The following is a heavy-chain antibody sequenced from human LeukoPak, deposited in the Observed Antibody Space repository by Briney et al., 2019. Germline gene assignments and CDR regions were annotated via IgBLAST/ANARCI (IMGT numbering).Heavy chain of an antibody. J-gene: IGHJ4*02. CDR1: GYTFTGYY. CDR2: INPNSGGT. D-gene: IGHD5-18*01. Sequence: ASVKVSCKASGYTFTGYYMNWVRQAPGQGLEWMGWINPNSGGTNYAQKFQGRVTMTRDTSISTAYMELSRLRSDDTAVYYCARADWGYSYGSSDYWGQGTLVTVSS. V-gene: IGHV1-2*02. CDR3: ARADWGYSYGSSDY.